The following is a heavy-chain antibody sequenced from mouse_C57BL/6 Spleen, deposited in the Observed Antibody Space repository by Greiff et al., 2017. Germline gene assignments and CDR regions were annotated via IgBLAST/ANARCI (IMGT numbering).Heavy chain of an antibody. J-gene: IGHJ2*01. CDR3: ARRKGFYYGSYFDY. V-gene: IGHV1-50*01. CDR1: GYTFTSYW. CDR2: IDPSDSYT. Sequence: QVQLQQPGAELVKPGASVKLSCKASGYTFTSYWMQWVKQRPGQVLEWIGEIDPSDSYTNYNQKFKGKATLTVDTSSSTAYMQLSSLTSEDSAVYYCARRKGFYYGSYFDYWGQGTTLTVSS. D-gene: IGHD1-1*01.